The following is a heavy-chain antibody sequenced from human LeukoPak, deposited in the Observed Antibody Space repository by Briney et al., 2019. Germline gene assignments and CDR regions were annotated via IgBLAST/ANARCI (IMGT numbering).Heavy chain of an antibody. V-gene: IGHV3-30*18. D-gene: IGHD3-22*01. Sequence: LSLTCAVYGGSFSGYYWSWIRQAPGKGLEWVAVISYDGSNKYYADSVKGRFTISRDNSKNTLYLQMNSLRAEDTAVYYCAKEDYDSSGYSDYWGQGTLVTVSS. CDR3: AKEDYDSSGYSDY. CDR2: ISYDGSNK. J-gene: IGHJ4*02. CDR1: GGSFSGYY.